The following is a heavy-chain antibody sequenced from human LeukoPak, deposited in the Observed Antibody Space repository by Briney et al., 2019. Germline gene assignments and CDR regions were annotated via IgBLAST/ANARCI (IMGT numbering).Heavy chain of an antibody. V-gene: IGHV3-48*03. J-gene: IGHJ3*02. CDR3: AREYDSSGYYWWGAFDI. Sequence: GGSLRLSCAASGFTFSSYEMNWVRQAPGKGLEWVSYISSSGSTIYYADSVKGRFTISRDNAKNSLYLQMNSLRAEDTAVYYCAREYDSSGYYWWGAFDIWGQGTMVTVSS. D-gene: IGHD3-22*01. CDR1: GFTFSSYE. CDR2: ISSSGSTI.